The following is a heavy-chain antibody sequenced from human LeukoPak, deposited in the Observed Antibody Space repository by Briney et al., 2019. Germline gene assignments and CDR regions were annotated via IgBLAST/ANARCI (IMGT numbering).Heavy chain of an antibody. CDR3: ARHGYYDFWSGQNWFDP. Sequence: GESLKISCKASGYSFSSFWIAWVRQMPGKGLEWMGIIYPGDTVTRYSPSFQGQVTISADKYITTAYLQWSSLKASDTAIYYCARHGYYDFWSGQNWFDPWGQGTLVTVSS. J-gene: IGHJ5*02. CDR1: GYSFSSFW. CDR2: IYPGDTVT. V-gene: IGHV5-51*01. D-gene: IGHD3-3*01.